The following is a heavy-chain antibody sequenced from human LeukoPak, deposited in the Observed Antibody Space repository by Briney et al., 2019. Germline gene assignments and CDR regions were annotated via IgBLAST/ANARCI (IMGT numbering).Heavy chain of an antibody. CDR1: GFTFNNYA. J-gene: IGHJ4*02. CDR3: ARDYADYVGCFFFDY. D-gene: IGHD4-17*01. V-gene: IGHV3-23*01. Sequence: GGSLRLSCAASGFTFNNYAMNWVRQAPGKGLEWVSSISGGGETTYYADSAKGRFTISRDNSQNTLYLQMNSLRAEDTAVYYCARDYADYVGCFFFDYWGQGTLVTVSS. CDR2: ISGGGETT.